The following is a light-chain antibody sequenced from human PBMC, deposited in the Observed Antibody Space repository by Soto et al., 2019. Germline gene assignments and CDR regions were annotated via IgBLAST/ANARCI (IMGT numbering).Light chain of an antibody. CDR2: DAS. V-gene: IGKV1-5*01. CDR1: QSISSW. CDR3: QQYKIYSPWT. Sequence: DIQMTQSPSTLSASVGDRVTITCRASQSISSWLAWYQQKPGKAPELLIYDASNLESGVPSRFSGSGSGTEFSLTISSLQPDDFAPYYCQQYKIYSPWTFGQGTKVEIK. J-gene: IGKJ1*01.